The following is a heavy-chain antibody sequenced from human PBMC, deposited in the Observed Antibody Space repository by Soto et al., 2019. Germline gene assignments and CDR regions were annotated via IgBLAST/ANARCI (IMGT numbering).Heavy chain of an antibody. CDR3: VTDMAVRGTQIYYFDS. V-gene: IGHV3-15*07. D-gene: IGHD6-19*01. J-gene: IGHJ4*02. CDR1: GFSFSTTW. Sequence: GGSLRLSCSASGFSFSTTWMNWVRQAPGKGLERVARIQSKVDGEAKDYRSPVKGRFTISRDDSEYTLFLQIDSLKTEYSAVYYCVTDMAVRGTQIYYFDSWGQGTLVTVSS. CDR2: IQSKVDGEAK.